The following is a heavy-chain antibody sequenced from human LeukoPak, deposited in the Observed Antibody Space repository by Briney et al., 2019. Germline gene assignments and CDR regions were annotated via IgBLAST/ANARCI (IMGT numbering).Heavy chain of an antibody. CDR1: GYTLTGYY. J-gene: IGHJ4*02. V-gene: IGHV1-2*02. D-gene: IGHD5-18*01. CDR2: INPNSGGT. Sequence: ASVKVSFKASGYTLTGYYVHWVRQAPGQGLEWMGWINPNSGGTNYAQKFQGRVTMTRDTSISTAYMELSSLRSDDTAIYFCARGGLQLWFLVDYWGQGTLVTVSS. CDR3: ARGGLQLWFLVDY.